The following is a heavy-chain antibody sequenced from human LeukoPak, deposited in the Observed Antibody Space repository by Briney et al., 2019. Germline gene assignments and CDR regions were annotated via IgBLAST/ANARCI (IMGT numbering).Heavy chain of an antibody. CDR2: INHSGST. D-gene: IGHD3-22*01. Sequence: SETLSLTCAVYGGSFSGYYWSWIRQPPGKGLEWIGEINHSGSTNYNPSLKSRVTISVDSSKNQFSLKLTSVTAADTAVYYCATLGEYYDSSGYYYNWGQGTLVTVSS. V-gene: IGHV4-34*01. J-gene: IGHJ4*02. CDR3: ATLGEYYDSSGYYYN. CDR1: GGSFSGYY.